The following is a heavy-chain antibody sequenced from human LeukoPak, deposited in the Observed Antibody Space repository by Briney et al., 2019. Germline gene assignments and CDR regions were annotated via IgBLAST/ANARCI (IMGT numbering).Heavy chain of an antibody. CDR2: INWNGGST. CDR1: GFTFSSYA. Sequence: GGSLRLSCAASGFTFSSYAMSWVRQAPGKGLEWVSGINWNGGSTGYADSVKGRFTISRDNAKNSLSLQMNSPRAEDTALYYCARVDYDRSAYHRYYFDQWGQGTLVTVSS. J-gene: IGHJ4*02. D-gene: IGHD3-22*01. CDR3: ARVDYDRSAYHRYYFDQ. V-gene: IGHV3-20*04.